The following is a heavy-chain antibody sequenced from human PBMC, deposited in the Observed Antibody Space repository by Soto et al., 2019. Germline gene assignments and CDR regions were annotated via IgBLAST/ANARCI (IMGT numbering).Heavy chain of an antibody. V-gene: IGHV3-11*01. CDR1: GFTFSDYY. D-gene: IGHD3-22*01. CDR3: AKMSSENYYDPVFS. Sequence: QVQLVESGGGLVKTSGSLRIACAASGFTFSDYYMSWVRQAPGKGLEWVSYISSSGNTIYYASSVKGRFSISSDNAKNPVSLQMNSLRAEDTSPYVSAKMSSENYYDPVFSWGQGTLVTVSA. J-gene: IGHJ4*02. CDR2: ISSSGNTI.